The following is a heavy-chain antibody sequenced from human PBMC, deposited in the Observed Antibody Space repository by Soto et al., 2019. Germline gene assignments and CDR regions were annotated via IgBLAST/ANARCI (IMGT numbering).Heavy chain of an antibody. Sequence: QVRLQESGPGLVKPSETLSLTCTVSGGSISRYYWSWIRQPPGKGLEWIGYLYNAGSTIYNPSLKSRVTISVXXSXNXSSLNLNYVTAADTAVYYCARDLWGYCGTDCYPLDVWGQGTTVTVSS. J-gene: IGHJ6*02. D-gene: IGHD2-21*02. CDR3: ARDLWGYCGTDCYPLDV. V-gene: IGHV4-59*01. CDR2: LYNAGST. CDR1: GGSISRYY.